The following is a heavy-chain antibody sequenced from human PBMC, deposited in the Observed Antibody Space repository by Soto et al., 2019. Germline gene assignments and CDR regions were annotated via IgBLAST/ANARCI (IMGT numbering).Heavy chain of an antibody. D-gene: IGHD3-22*01. V-gene: IGHV4-59*11. CDR1: GDSFSNHY. J-gene: IGHJ5*01. CDR3: ARDRYFYDSRGYYRTLDS. CDR2: IFHSGIT. Sequence: SSETLSLTCTISGDSFSNHYLTWIRQSPGKGLEWIGYIFHSGITDYNPSVKSRVTISIDKSRNLFSLNLTSVTAADTAVYYCARDRYFYDSRGYYRTLDSWGQGTLVTVS.